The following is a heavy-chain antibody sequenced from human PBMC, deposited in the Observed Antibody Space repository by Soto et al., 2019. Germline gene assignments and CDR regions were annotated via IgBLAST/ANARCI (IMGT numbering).Heavy chain of an antibody. Sequence: GGSLRLSCAASGFTFSDYYMSWIRQAPGKGLEWVSYISSSGSTIYYADSVKGRFTISRDNAKNSLYLQMNSLRAEDTAVYYCARDHNTHYDFWSGYYTGWGQGTLVTVSS. CDR2: ISSSGSTI. J-gene: IGHJ4*02. CDR3: ARDHNTHYDFWSGYYTG. CDR1: GFTFSDYY. V-gene: IGHV3-11*01. D-gene: IGHD3-3*01.